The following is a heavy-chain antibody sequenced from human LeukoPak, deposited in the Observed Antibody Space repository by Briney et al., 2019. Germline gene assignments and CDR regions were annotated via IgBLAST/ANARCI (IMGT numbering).Heavy chain of an antibody. CDR2: FDPEGGKT. V-gene: IGHV1-24*01. D-gene: IGHD2-15*01. CDR1: GYTLTELS. CDR3: ATPYCSGGSCPNYYYYYINV. J-gene: IGHJ6*03. Sequence: ASVKVSCKVSGYTLTELSMHWVRQAPGKGLEWMGGFDPEGGKTIYAQKFQGRVTMTEDTSTDTAYMELSSLRSEDTAAYYCATPYCSGGSCPNYYYYYINVWGKGTTVSISS.